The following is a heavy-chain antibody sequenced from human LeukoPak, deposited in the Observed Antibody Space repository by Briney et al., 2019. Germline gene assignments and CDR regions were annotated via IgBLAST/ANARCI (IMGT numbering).Heavy chain of an antibody. CDR3: AKIWSGTTT. J-gene: IGHJ5*02. CDR2: ISYDGSNK. CDR1: GFTFSSYG. D-gene: IGHD3-3*01. V-gene: IGHV3-30*18. Sequence: GRSLRLSCAASGFTFSSYGMHWVRQAPGKGLEWVAVISYDGSNKYYADSVKGRFTISRDNSKNTLYLQMNSLRAEDTAVYYCAKIWSGTTTWGQGTLVTVSS.